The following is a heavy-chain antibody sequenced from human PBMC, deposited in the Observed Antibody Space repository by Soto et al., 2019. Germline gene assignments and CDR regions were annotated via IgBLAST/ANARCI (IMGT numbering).Heavy chain of an antibody. V-gene: IGHV5-10-1*01. CDR3: ARHESGSSSWNYYYYKDV. Sequence: PGESLKISCKGSGYIFTNYWISWVRQTPGKGLEWMGRIDPRDSYSTYSPSLQGHVSISADKSISTAYLQWSSLKASDTSMYYCARHESGSSSWNYYYYKDVWGKGTTVTVSS. D-gene: IGHD6-13*01. CDR1: GYIFTNYW. CDR2: IDPRDSYS. J-gene: IGHJ6*03.